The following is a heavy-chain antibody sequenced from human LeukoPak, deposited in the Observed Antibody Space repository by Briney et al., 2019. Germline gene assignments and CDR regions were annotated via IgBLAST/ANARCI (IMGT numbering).Heavy chain of an antibody. CDR3: ARVPSSGSYYGYFDY. CDR2: ISSSSTTI. D-gene: IGHD1-26*01. CDR1: GFTFSSYE. Sequence: GGSLRLSCAASGFTFSSYEMNWVRQAPGKGLEWVSYISSSSTTIYYADSVKGRFTVSRDNAKNSLYLQMDSLRDEDTAVYYCARVPSSGSYYGYFDYWGQGTLVTVSS. J-gene: IGHJ4*02. V-gene: IGHV3-48*02.